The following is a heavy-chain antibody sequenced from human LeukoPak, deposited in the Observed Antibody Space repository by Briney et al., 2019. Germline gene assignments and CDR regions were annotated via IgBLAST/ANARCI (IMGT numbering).Heavy chain of an antibody. V-gene: IGHV1-2*02. D-gene: IGHD2-15*01. CDR2: INPNSGGT. Sequence: GASVKVSCKASGYTFTGYYMHWVRQAPGQGLEWMGWINPNSGGTNYAQKFQGRVTMTRDTSISTAYMELSRLRSDDTAVYYCARDQYCSGGSCYSHFSPNYYYYYYMDVWGKGTTVTISS. CDR1: GYTFTGYY. CDR3: ARDQYCSGGSCYSHFSPNYYYYYYMDV. J-gene: IGHJ6*03.